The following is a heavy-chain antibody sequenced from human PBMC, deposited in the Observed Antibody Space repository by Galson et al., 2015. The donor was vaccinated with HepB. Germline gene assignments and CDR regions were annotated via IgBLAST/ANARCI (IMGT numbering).Heavy chain of an antibody. Sequence: SLRLSCAASGFTFSSYGMHWVRQAPGKGLEWVAVIWYDGSNKYYADSVKGRFTISRDNSKNTLYLQMNSLRAEDTAVYYCAKEVWEMATISSFGYWGQGTLVTVSS. CDR3: AKEVWEMATISSFGY. CDR1: GFTFSSYG. J-gene: IGHJ4*02. CDR2: IWYDGSNK. D-gene: IGHD5-24*01. V-gene: IGHV3-33*06.